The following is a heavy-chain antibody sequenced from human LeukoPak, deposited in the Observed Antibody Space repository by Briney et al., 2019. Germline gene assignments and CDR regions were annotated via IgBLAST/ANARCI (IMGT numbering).Heavy chain of an antibody. CDR1: GGTFSSYA. CDR2: IIPILGIA. Sequence: SVKVSCKASGGTFSSYAISWVRQAPGQGLEWLGRIIPILGIANYAQKFQGRVTITADKSTSTAYMELSSLRSEDTAVYYCARHDSSSWYHPGTFDYWGQGTLVTVSS. D-gene: IGHD6-13*01. CDR3: ARHDSSSWYHPGTFDY. V-gene: IGHV1-69*04. J-gene: IGHJ4*02.